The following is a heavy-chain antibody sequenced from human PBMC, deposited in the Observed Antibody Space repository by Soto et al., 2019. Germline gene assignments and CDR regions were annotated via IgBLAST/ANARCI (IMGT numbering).Heavy chain of an antibody. CDR3: AREAYCGGDGYYYFDY. Sequence: GGSLRLSCAASGFTFSSYGMHWVRQAPGKGLEWVAVIWYDGSNKYYADSVKGRFTISRDNSKNTLYLQMNSLRAEDTAVYYCAREAYCGGDGYYYFDYWGQGTLVTVSS. V-gene: IGHV3-33*01. J-gene: IGHJ4*02. CDR1: GFTFSSYG. D-gene: IGHD2-21*02. CDR2: IWYDGSNK.